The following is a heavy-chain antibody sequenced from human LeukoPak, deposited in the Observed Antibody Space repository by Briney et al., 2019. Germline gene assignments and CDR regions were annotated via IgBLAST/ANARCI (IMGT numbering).Heavy chain of an antibody. V-gene: IGHV1-69*04. J-gene: IGHJ4*02. CDR3: VRNLYCSSTSCYLDY. Sequence: SVTASCKASGGTFSSYAISWVRQAPGQGLEWMGRIIPILGIANYAQKFQGRVTITADKSTSTAYMELSSLRSEDTAVYYCVRNLYCSSTSCYLDYWGQGTLVTVSS. D-gene: IGHD2-2*01. CDR2: IIPILGIA. CDR1: GGTFSSYA.